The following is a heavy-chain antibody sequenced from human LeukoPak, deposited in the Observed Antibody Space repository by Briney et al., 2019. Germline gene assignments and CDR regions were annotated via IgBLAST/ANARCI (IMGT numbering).Heavy chain of an antibody. D-gene: IGHD3-10*01. Sequence: PGRSLRLSCAASGFTFSSYAMSWVRQAPGKGLEWVSAISGSGGSTYYADSVKGRFTISRDNSKNTLYLQMNSLRAEDTAVYYCAKIERITMVRGAPYFDYWGQGTLVTVSS. V-gene: IGHV3-23*01. CDR3: AKIERITMVRGAPYFDY. J-gene: IGHJ4*02. CDR1: GFTFSSYA. CDR2: ISGSGGST.